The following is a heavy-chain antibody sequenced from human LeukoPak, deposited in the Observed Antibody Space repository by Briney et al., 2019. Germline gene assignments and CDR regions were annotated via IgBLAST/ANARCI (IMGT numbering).Heavy chain of an antibody. Sequence: ASVKVSCKASGYTFTSYCMHWVRQAPGQGLEWMGWINPNSGGTNYAQKFQGRVTMTRDTSISTAYMELSRLRSDDTAVYYCARVPDTAMVKFDYWGQGTLVTVSS. D-gene: IGHD5-18*01. CDR1: GYTFTSYC. J-gene: IGHJ4*02. CDR2: INPNSGGT. CDR3: ARVPDTAMVKFDY. V-gene: IGHV1-2*02.